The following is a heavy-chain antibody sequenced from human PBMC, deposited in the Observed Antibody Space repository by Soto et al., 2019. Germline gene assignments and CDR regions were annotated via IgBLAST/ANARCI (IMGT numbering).Heavy chain of an antibody. V-gene: IGHV3-21*01. D-gene: IGHD5-12*01. J-gene: IGHJ4*02. CDR1: GFTFSGYS. Sequence: EVQLVESGGGMVKPGGSLRLSCAASGFTFSGYSMNWVRQAPGKGLEWVSSISSSSSYIYYADSVKGRFTISRDNAKNSLYLQMNSLRAEDTAVYYCARDLGLRLADYWGQGTLVTVSS. CDR2: ISSSSSYI. CDR3: ARDLGLRLADY.